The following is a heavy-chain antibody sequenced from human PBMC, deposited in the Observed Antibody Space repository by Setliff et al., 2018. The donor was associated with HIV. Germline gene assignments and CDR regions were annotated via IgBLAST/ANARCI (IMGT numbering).Heavy chain of an antibody. Sequence: SETLSLTCAVYSGSFTGYYWTWIRQPPGKGLEWIGEINRFGITNYNPSLKSRLTLPVDTSKNQFSLNVNSVTAADTAVYYCARGGYCNSDNCDRGRNFDYWSQGMLVTVSS. D-gene: IGHD2-15*01. J-gene: IGHJ4*02. CDR2: INRFGIT. CDR1: SGSFTGYY. V-gene: IGHV4-34*01. CDR3: ARGGYCNSDNCDRGRNFDY.